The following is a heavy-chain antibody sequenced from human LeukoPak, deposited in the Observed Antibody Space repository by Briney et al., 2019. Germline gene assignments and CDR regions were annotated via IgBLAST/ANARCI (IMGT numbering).Heavy chain of an antibody. CDR3: FFKQKAAYEILTGYYQPEDY. CDR2: MNPNSGNT. Sequence: ASVKVSCKASGYTFTSHDINWVRQATGQGLESMGWMNPNSGNTGYAQKLQGRVTMTTDTSTSTAYMELRSLRSDDTAVYFFFFKQKAAYEILTGYYQPEDYWGQGTLVTVSS. V-gene: IGHV1-8*01. D-gene: IGHD3-9*01. CDR1: GYTFTSHD. J-gene: IGHJ4*02.